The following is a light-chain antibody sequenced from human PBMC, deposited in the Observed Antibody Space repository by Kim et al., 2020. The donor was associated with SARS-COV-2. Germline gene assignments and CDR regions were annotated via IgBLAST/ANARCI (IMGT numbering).Light chain of an antibody. CDR2: SNS. J-gene: IGLJ1*01. CDR1: SSNIGSNS. CDR3: AAWDASLSGHV. Sequence: GQRCTISCSGSSSNIGSNSVYWYPQLPGTAPKLLIYSNSQRPSGVPDRFSGSKSGTSASLAISGLRSEDEADYHCAAWDASLSGHVFGTGTKVTVL. V-gene: IGLV1-47*02.